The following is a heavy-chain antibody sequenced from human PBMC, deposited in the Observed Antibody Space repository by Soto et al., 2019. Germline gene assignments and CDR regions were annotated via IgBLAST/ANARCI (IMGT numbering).Heavy chain of an antibody. V-gene: IGHV1-3*01. CDR2: INAGNGNT. CDR3: ARVPSDSSAYYNHHYDRTDV. J-gene: IGHJ6*02. Sequence: ASGKVSCKASGYTFTGYGIHWVRQAPGQRLEWTGWINAGNGNTKYTENLRGRVTITRDTSASTAYLELSSLRSEDTAVYYCARVPSDSSAYYNHHYDRTDVWGQGTTGTVSS. CDR1: GYTFTGYG. D-gene: IGHD3-22*01.